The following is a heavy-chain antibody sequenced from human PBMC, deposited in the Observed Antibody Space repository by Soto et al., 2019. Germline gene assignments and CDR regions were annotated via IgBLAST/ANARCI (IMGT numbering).Heavy chain of an antibody. V-gene: IGHV4-31*03. CDR3: ARGGIAAAAPPDY. D-gene: IGHD6-13*01. CDR1: GGSISSGGYY. Sequence: QVQLQESGPGLVKPSQTLSLTCTVSGGSISSGGYYWSWIRQHPGKGLEWIGYIYYSGSTYYNPSLKRRVTISVATSKNQFSLKLSSVTAADTAVYYCARGGIAAAAPPDYWGQGTLVTVSS. CDR2: IYYSGST. J-gene: IGHJ4*02.